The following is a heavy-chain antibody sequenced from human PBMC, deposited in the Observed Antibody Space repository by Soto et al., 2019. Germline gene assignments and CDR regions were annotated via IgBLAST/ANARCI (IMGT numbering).Heavy chain of an antibody. CDR2: IYYSGST. Sequence: PSETLSLTCTVSGGSISSYYWSWIRQPPGKGLEWIGYIYYSGSTNYNPSLKSRVTISVDTSKNQFSLKLSSVTAADTTVYYCARRGYDSSGYNNPLFDYWGQGTLVTVSS. D-gene: IGHD3-22*01. CDR3: ARRGYDSSGYNNPLFDY. V-gene: IGHV4-59*01. J-gene: IGHJ4*02. CDR1: GGSISSYY.